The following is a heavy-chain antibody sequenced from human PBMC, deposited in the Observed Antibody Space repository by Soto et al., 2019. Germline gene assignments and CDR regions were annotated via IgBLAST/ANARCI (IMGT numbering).Heavy chain of an antibody. V-gene: IGHV4-39*01. Sequence: YWGWLRQTPGKGLEFIGRMYYSGTTYYNPSLKSRVTISVDTSKNQFTLKLISVTAADTAVYYCAVVDSTGNWFDPWGEGALVTV. CDR1: Y. J-gene: IGHJ5*02. D-gene: IGHD6-25*01. CDR3: AVVDSTGNWFDP. CDR2: MYYSGTT.